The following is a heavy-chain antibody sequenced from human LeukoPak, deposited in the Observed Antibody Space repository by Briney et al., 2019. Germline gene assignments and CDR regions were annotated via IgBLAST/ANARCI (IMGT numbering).Heavy chain of an antibody. CDR3: ARGGDYDSSGYYLPFDY. Sequence: ASVKVSCKASGYTFTSYDINWVRQATGQGLEWMGWMNPNSGNTGYVQKFQGRVTMTRNTSISTAYMELSSLRSEDTAVYYCARGGDYDSSGYYLPFDYWGQGTLVTVSS. CDR1: GYTFTSYD. D-gene: IGHD3-22*01. J-gene: IGHJ4*02. V-gene: IGHV1-8*01. CDR2: MNPNSGNT.